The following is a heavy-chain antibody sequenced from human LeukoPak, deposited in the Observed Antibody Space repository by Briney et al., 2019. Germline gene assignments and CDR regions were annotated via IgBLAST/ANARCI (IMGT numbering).Heavy chain of an antibody. CDR2: MNPNSGNT. CDR3: ARDVGYCSGGSCWRGGNWFDP. D-gene: IGHD2-15*01. J-gene: IGHJ5*02. Sequence: ASVKVSCKASGYTLTSYDINWVRQATGQGLEWMGWMNPNSGNTGYAQKFQGRVTMTRNTSISTAYMELSSLRSEDTAVYYCARDVGYCSGGSCWRGGNWFDPWGQGTLVTVSS. CDR1: GYTLTSYD. V-gene: IGHV1-8*01.